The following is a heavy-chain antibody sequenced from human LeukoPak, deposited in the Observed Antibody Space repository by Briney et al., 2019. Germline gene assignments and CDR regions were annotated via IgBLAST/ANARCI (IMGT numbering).Heavy chain of an antibody. Sequence: PGGSLRLSCAASGFTVSSNYMSWVRQAPGKGLEWVSVIYSGGSTYYADSVKGRFTISRDNSKNTLYLQMNSLRAEDTAVYYCAREYSSSWGAFDIWGQGTMVTVSS. CDR3: AREYSSSWGAFDI. V-gene: IGHV3-66*01. CDR2: IYSGGST. CDR1: GFTVSSNY. J-gene: IGHJ3*02. D-gene: IGHD6-13*01.